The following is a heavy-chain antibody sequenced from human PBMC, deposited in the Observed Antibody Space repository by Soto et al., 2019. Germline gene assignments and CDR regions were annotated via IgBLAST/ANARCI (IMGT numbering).Heavy chain of an antibody. CDR1: GYTVTAYY. J-gene: IGHJ6*02. CDR3: ATDGAAGAVMGV. CDR2: INPNSGGT. V-gene: IGHV1-2*02. Sequence: ASVKVACKASGYTVTAYYVHWVRQAPGQGLEWMGWINPNSGGTNYAQKFQGRLTISRDNANNILYLQLTSLGVEDTAVYYCATDGAAGAVMGVWGQGTTVTVSS. D-gene: IGHD6-13*01.